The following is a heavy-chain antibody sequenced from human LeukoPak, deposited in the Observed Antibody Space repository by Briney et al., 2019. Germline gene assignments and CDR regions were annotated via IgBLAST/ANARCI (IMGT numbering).Heavy chain of an antibody. V-gene: IGHV3-23*01. Sequence: GGSLRLSCAASGLAFGSFAMMWLRQAPGKGLEWVSAISGSGGSTYYADSVKGRFTISRDNSKNTLYLQMNSLRAEDTAVYYCAKGSGFDPWGQGTLVTVSS. CDR3: AKGSGFDP. CDR2: ISGSGGST. J-gene: IGHJ5*02. CDR1: GLAFGSFA.